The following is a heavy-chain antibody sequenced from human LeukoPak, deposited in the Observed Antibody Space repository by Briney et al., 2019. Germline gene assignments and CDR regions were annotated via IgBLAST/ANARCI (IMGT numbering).Heavy chain of an antibody. Sequence: GGSLRLSCAASGFTFSSYGMHWVRQAPGKGLEWVAVIWYDGSNKYYADSVKGRFTISRDNSKNTLYLQMNSLRAEDTAVYYCARDNYSYGYFDYWGQGTLVTVSS. CDR1: GFTFSSYG. J-gene: IGHJ4*02. V-gene: IGHV3-33*01. CDR3: ARDNYSYGYFDY. CDR2: IWYDGSNK. D-gene: IGHD5-18*01.